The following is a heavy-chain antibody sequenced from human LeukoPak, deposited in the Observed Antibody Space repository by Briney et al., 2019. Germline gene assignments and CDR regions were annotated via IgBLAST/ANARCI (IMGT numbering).Heavy chain of an antibody. J-gene: IGHJ4*02. D-gene: IGHD6-6*01. CDR3: ASDGSRGSSSYYFDY. V-gene: IGHV4-39*07. Sequence: SQTLSLTCTVSGGSISSGSYYWGWSRQPPGKGLEWIGSIYYSGSTYYNPSLKRRVTISVDTSKNQFSLKLSSVTAADTDVYYCASDGSRGSSSYYFDYWGQGTLVPVSS. CDR1: GGSISSGSYY. CDR2: IYYSGST.